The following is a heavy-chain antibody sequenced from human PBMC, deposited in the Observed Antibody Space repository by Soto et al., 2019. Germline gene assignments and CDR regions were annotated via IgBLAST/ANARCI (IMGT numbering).Heavy chain of an antibody. Sequence: QVQLVESGGGVVQPGRSLRLSCAASGFTFSIYAMHWVRQAPGKGLEWVTVISYDGGNEYYADSVKGRFTISRDNSKNTLFLQMSSVRAEDTAVYYCVRGGYYGSGSYYTLFDYWGQGTLVTVSS. V-gene: IGHV3-30-3*01. D-gene: IGHD3-10*01. CDR2: ISYDGGNE. CDR1: GFTFSIYA. CDR3: VRGGYYGSGSYYTLFDY. J-gene: IGHJ4*02.